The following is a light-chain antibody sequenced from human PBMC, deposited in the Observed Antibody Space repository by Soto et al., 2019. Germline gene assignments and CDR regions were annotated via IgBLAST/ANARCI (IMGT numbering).Light chain of an antibody. CDR2: EVS. V-gene: IGLV2-14*01. J-gene: IGLJ3*02. CDR3: NSYTSTSARV. CDR1: SGDIGALNY. Sequence: QSALTQPASVSGSPGQSITISCTGTSGDIGALNYVSWYQQYPGKAPKVIIYEVSNRPSGVSNRFSGSKSGNTASLAISGLQAEDEADYYCNSYTSTSARVFGGGTKLTVL.